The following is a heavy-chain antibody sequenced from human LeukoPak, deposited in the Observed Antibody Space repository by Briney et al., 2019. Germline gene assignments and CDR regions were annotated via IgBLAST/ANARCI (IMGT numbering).Heavy chain of an antibody. V-gene: IGHV4-59*08. CDR2: IYYSGST. D-gene: IGHD3-9*01. CDR3: ARHVGDFDWLIDY. Sequence: SETLPLTCTVSGGSIGSYYWSWIRQPPGKGLEWIGYIYYSGSTNYNPSLKSRVTISVDTSKNQFSLKLSSVTAADTAVYYCARHVGDFDWLIDYWGQGTLVTVSS. J-gene: IGHJ4*02. CDR1: GGSIGSYY.